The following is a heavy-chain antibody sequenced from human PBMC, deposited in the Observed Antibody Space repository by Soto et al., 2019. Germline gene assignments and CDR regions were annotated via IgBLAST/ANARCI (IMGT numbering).Heavy chain of an antibody. CDR1: GGSISSYY. D-gene: IGHD3-10*01. CDR3: ARDRGPLSFFDY. J-gene: IGHJ4*02. CDR2: IYNSGST. V-gene: IGHV4-59*01. Sequence: PEETLSLTCTVSGGSISSYYWSWIRQPPGKGLEWIGYIYNSGSTNYNPSLKSRVTISVDTSKNQFSLKLSSVTAADTAVYSCARDRGPLSFFDYWGQGTLDTVSS.